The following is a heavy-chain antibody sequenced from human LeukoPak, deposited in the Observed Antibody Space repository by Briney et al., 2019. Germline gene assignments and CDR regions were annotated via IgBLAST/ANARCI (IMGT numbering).Heavy chain of an antibody. D-gene: IGHD2-2*01. CDR1: GGSISSSSYY. J-gene: IGHJ4*02. CDR3: AREVVFTAVFDY. Sequence: SETLSLTCTVSGGSISSSSYYWGWIRQPPGKGLEWIGSIYYSGSTYYNPSLKSRVIISVDTSKNQFSLKLSSVTAADTAVYYCAREVVFTAVFDYWGQGTLVTVSS. V-gene: IGHV4-39*07. CDR2: IYYSGST.